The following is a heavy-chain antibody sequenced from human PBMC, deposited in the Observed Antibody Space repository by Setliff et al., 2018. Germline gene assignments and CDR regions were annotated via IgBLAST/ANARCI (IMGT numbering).Heavy chain of an antibody. Sequence: PSETLSLTCTVSGGSISSGSYYWSWIRQPAGKGLEWIGRIYSSGSTKYNPSLKSRVTISGDTSKSQFSLKLSSVTAADTAVYYCARGAPGWELLSWFDPWGQGTLVTVSS. J-gene: IGHJ5*02. CDR1: GGSISSGSYY. CDR3: ARGAPGWELLSWFDP. CDR2: IYSSGST. V-gene: IGHV4-61*02. D-gene: IGHD1-26*01.